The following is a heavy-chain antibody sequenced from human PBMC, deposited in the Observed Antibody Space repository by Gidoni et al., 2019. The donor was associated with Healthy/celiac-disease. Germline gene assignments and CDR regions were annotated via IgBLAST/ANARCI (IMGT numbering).Heavy chain of an antibody. J-gene: IGHJ4*02. D-gene: IGHD6-13*01. CDR3: ASAGREGYFDY. CDR2: LDYSVCT. CDR1: VCSISSGGYY. Sequence: HVQLQGSGPGLAKPTQTRSLTCTVPVCSISSGGYYWSWIRQHPGKGLEWIGYLDYSVCTYYNPSLKSRVTIAVDTSKNQFSLKLSSATAADTAVYYCASAGREGYFDYWGQGTLVTVSS. V-gene: IGHV4-31*03.